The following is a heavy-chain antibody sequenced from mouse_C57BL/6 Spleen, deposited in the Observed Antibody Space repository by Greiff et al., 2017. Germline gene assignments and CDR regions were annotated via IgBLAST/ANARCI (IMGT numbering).Heavy chain of an antibody. V-gene: IGHV1-55*01. CDR1: GYTFTSYW. CDR3: ARQGGYYGSSSAWFAY. J-gene: IGHJ3*01. Sequence: VKLQQPGAELVKPGASVKMSCKASGYTFTSYWITWVKQRPGQGLEWIGDIHPGSGSTNYNEKSKSKATLTVDTSSSTAYMQLSSLTSEDSAVYYCARQGGYYGSSSAWFAYWGQGTLVTVSA. D-gene: IGHD1-1*01. CDR2: IHPGSGST.